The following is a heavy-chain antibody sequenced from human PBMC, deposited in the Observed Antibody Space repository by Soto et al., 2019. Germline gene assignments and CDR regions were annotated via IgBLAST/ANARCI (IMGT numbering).Heavy chain of an antibody. Sequence: PGGSLRLSCAASGFTFSSYWMHWVRQAPGKGLVWVSRINSDGSSTSYADSVKGRFTISRDNAKNTLYLQMNSLRAEDTAVYYCARQMVYAIPRYYYYYGMDVWGQGTTVTVS. V-gene: IGHV3-74*01. CDR1: GFTFSSYW. CDR2: INSDGSST. J-gene: IGHJ6*02. D-gene: IGHD2-8*01. CDR3: ARQMVYAIPRYYYYYGMDV.